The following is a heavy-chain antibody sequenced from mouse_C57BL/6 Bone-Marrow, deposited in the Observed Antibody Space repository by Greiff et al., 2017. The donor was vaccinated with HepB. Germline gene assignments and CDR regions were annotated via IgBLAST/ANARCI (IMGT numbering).Heavy chain of an antibody. CDR3: ARYKYYGSGAMDY. V-gene: IGHV7-3*01. Sequence: DVMLVESGGGLVQPGGSLSLSCAASGFTFTDYYMSWVRQPPGKALEWLGFIRNKANGYTTEYSASVKGRFTISRDNSQSILYLQMNALRAEDSATYYCARYKYYGSGAMDYWGQGTSVTVSS. J-gene: IGHJ4*01. D-gene: IGHD1-1*01. CDR1: GFTFTDYY. CDR2: IRNKANGYTT.